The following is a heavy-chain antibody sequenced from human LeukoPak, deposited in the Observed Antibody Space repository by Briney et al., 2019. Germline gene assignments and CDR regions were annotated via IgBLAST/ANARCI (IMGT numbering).Heavy chain of an antibody. J-gene: IGHJ5*02. V-gene: IGHV3-11*01. CDR3: AIDIVATSGDL. Sequence: SGWSLSLSCAASGFTFSDYYMSWIRQAPGKGLEWVAYITSSGDDIYYADSVKGRFTISRDNAKNALFLRMSGLRVEDTATHYCAIDIVATSGDLWGQGTLVSVSS. CDR1: GFTFSDYY. CDR2: ITSSGDDI. D-gene: IGHD5-12*01.